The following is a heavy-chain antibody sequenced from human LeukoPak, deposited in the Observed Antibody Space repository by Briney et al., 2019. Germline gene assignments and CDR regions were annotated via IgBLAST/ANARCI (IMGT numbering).Heavy chain of an antibody. CDR3: ARLASGYSSGWLAY. CDR2: NYPGDSDT. D-gene: IGHD6-19*01. J-gene: IGHJ4*02. CDR1: GYSFTNYW. Sequence: GESLKISCKGSGYSFTNYWIGWVRQMPGKGLEWMGINYPGDSDTRYSPSLQGQVTMSADKSIRTAYLQWSSLKASDTAMYYCARLASGYSSGWLAYWGQGTLVTVSS. V-gene: IGHV5-51*01.